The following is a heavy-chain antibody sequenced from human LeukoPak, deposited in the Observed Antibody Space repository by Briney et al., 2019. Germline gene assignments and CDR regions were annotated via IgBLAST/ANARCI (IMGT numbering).Heavy chain of an antibody. CDR2: IIPILGTA. CDR3: AGDGVAGLYWYVDL. V-gene: IGHV1-69*05. D-gene: IGHD6-19*01. Sequence: SVEVSCKASGGTFSSYAISWVRQAPGQGLEWMGGIIPILGTANYAQKFQGRDTITTDESTSTAYMELSSLRSEDTAVYYCAGDGVAGLYWYVDLWGRGTLVTVSA. CDR1: GGTFSSYA. J-gene: IGHJ2*01.